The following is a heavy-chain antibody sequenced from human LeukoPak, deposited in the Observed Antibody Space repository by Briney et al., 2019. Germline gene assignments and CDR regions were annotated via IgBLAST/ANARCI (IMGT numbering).Heavy chain of an antibody. CDR3: ARRYSSGWYASYYYYGMDV. CDR2: ISDSGTGT. V-gene: IGHV3-23*01. J-gene: IGHJ6*02. Sequence: GGSLRLSCAASEFTFSSYAMSWVRQAPGKGLEWVSSISDSGTGTYYAVSVKGRFTISRDNAKNSLYLQMNSLRAEDTAVYYCARRYSSGWYASYYYYGMDVWGQGTTVTVSS. CDR1: EFTFSSYA. D-gene: IGHD6-19*01.